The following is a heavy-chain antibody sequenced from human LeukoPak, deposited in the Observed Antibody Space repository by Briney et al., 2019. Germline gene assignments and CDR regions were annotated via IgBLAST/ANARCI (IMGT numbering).Heavy chain of an antibody. D-gene: IGHD6-13*01. CDR2: ISSSSTYI. Sequence: PGGSLRLSCAASGFTFSSYSMNWVRQAPGKGLEWVSSISSSSTYIYYADSVKGRFTISRDNAKNSLYLQMNSLRAEDTAVYYCARTYGRSWYIDYWGQGTLVTVSS. CDR1: GFTFSSYS. J-gene: IGHJ4*02. CDR3: ARTYGRSWYIDY. V-gene: IGHV3-21*01.